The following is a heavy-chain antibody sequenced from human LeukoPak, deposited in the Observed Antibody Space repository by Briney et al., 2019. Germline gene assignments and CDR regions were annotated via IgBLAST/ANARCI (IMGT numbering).Heavy chain of an antibody. J-gene: IGHJ4*02. CDR3: AATSDSSGYV. CDR1: GYTFSNYG. CDR2: TSGSNGDT. D-gene: IGHD3-22*01. Sequence: ASVKVSCKASGYTFSNYGISWVRQAPGQGLEWLGWTSGSNGDTYYPQPFKGRVTMTTDTSTNTVFLELRNLRYDDTAVYYCAATSDSSGYVWGQGTLVTVSS. V-gene: IGHV1-18*01.